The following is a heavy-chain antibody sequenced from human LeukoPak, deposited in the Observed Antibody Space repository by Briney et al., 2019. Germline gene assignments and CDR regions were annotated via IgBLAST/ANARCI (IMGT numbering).Heavy chain of an antibody. CDR3: ARVRRFYYDSSSKGAFDI. V-gene: IGHV4-59*12. D-gene: IGHD3-22*01. Sequence: SETLSLTCTVSGDSLRSWYWSWIRQPPGKGLEWIGYAYYSGTTSYNPSLKGRVSISVDTSKKQFSLKLSSVTAADTAVYYCARVRRFYYDSSSKGAFDIWGQGTMVTVSS. CDR2: AYYSGTT. CDR1: GDSLRSWY. J-gene: IGHJ3*02.